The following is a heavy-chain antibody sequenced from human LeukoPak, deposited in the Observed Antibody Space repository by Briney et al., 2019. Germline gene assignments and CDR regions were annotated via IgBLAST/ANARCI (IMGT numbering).Heavy chain of an antibody. CDR2: IYYSGST. Sequence: SETLSLTCAVYGGSFSGYYWSWIRQPPGKGLEWIGYIYYSGSTNYNPSLKSRVTISVDTSKNQFSLKLSSVTAADTAVYYCARDGSGHSSTSCYDVWGQGTMVTVSS. J-gene: IGHJ3*01. D-gene: IGHD2-2*01. V-gene: IGHV4-59*01. CDR1: GGSFSGYY. CDR3: ARDGSGHSSTSCYDV.